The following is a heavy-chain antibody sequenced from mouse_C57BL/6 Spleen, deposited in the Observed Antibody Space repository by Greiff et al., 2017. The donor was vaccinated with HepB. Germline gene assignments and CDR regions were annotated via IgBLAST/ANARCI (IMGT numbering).Heavy chain of an antibody. J-gene: IGHJ3*01. D-gene: IGHD2-4*01. CDR3: AREYGDYAPFAY. V-gene: IGHV3-6*01. CDR2: ISYDGSN. CDR1: GYSITSGYY. Sequence: DVKLQESGPGLVKPSQSLSLTCSVTGYSITSGYYWNWIRQLPGNKLEWMGYISYDGSNNYNPSLKNRISITRDTSKNQFFLKLNSVTTEDTATYYCAREYGDYAPFAYWGQGTLVTVSA.